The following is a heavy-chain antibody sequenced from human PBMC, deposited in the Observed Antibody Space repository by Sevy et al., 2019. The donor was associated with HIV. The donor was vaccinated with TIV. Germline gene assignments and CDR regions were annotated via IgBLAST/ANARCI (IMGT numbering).Heavy chain of an antibody. V-gene: IGHV5-51*01. CDR3: ARLSGSYGDYYGMDV. Sequence: GESLKISCKGSGYSFTSYWIGWVRQMPGKGLEWMGIIYPGDSDTRYSPSFQGQVTISADKSISTAYLQWSSLKASDTAMYYCARLSGSYGDYYGMDVWGQGTTVTVSS. J-gene: IGHJ6*02. D-gene: IGHD1-26*01. CDR1: GYSFTSYW. CDR2: IYPGDSDT.